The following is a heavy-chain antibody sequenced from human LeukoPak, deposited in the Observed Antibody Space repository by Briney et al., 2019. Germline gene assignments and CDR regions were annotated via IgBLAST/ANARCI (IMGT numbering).Heavy chain of an antibody. V-gene: IGHV4-34*01. Sequence: KPSETLSLTCAVYGGSFSGYYWSWIRQPPGKGLEWIGEINHSGSTNYNPSLKSRVTISVDTSKSQFSLKLSSVTAADTAVYYCARAQNWFDPWGQGTLVTVSS. CDR3: ARAQNWFDP. J-gene: IGHJ5*02. CDR2: INHSGST. CDR1: GGSFSGYY.